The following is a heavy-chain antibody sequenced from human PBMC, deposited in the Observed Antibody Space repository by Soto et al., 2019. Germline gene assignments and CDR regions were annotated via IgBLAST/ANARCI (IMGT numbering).Heavy chain of an antibody. CDR1: GTSISSYY. Sequence: LETLSLTCTVSGTSISSYYWSWIRQPPGKGLEWIANIHYSGTTNYNPSLASRVTLSVDTSKNQFSLKMTSVTAADRAMYFCARYNSYAIDYWGRGTLVTVSS. CDR2: IHYSGTT. CDR3: ARYNSYAIDY. D-gene: IGHD2-8*01. J-gene: IGHJ4*02. V-gene: IGHV4-59*01.